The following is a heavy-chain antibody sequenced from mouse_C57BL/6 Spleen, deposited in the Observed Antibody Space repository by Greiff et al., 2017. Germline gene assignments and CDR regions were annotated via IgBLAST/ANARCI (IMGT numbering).Heavy chain of an antibody. CDR1: GYTFTDYY. Sequence: EVQLQQSGPELVTPGASVKISCKASGYTFTDYYMNWVKQSHGKGLEWIGDINPNNGGTSYNQKFKGKATLTVDKSSSTAYMELRSLTSEDSAVYYCARWGLGDYWGQGTTLTVSS. CDR3: ARWGLGDY. CDR2: INPNNGGT. V-gene: IGHV1-26*01. J-gene: IGHJ2*01.